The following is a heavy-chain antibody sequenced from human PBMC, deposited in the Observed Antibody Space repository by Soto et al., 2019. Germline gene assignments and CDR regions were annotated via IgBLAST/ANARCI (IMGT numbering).Heavy chain of an antibody. CDR2: IYSGGST. V-gene: IGHV3-53*04. J-gene: IGHJ4*02. CDR1: GFTVSRNY. Sequence: EVQLVESGGGLVQPGGSLRLSCAASGFTVSRNYMSWVRQDPGKGLEWVSVIYSGGSTYYADSVKGRFTISRHNSKNTLYLHMSSLSAEDTAVYYCARDPLLDYWGQGTLVTVSS. CDR3: ARDPLLDY.